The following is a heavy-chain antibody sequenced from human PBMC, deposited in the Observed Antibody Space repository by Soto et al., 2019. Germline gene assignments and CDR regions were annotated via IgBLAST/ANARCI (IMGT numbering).Heavy chain of an antibody. Sequence: ASVKVSCKASGGTFSSYAISWVRQAPGQGLEWMGGIIPIFGTANYAQKFQGRVTITADESTSTVYMELSSLRSEDTAVYYCATSMIFSMPSSFDFWGQGTMVTVSS. J-gene: IGHJ3*01. CDR2: IIPIFGTA. D-gene: IGHD3-9*01. CDR1: GGTFSSYA. CDR3: ATSMIFSMPSSFDF. V-gene: IGHV1-69*13.